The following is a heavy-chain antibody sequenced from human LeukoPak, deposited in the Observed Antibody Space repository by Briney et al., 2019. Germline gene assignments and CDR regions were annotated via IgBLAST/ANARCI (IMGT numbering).Heavy chain of an antibody. CDR3: ARAPGSVDAFDI. CDR1: GGTFSSYA. Sequence: SVKVSCKASGGTFSSYAISWVRQAPGQGLEWMGGIIPIFGTANYAQRFQGRVTITTDESTSTAYMELSSLRSEDTAVYYCARAPGSVDAFDIWGQGTMVTVSS. V-gene: IGHV1-69*05. J-gene: IGHJ3*02. CDR2: IIPIFGTA. D-gene: IGHD2-15*01.